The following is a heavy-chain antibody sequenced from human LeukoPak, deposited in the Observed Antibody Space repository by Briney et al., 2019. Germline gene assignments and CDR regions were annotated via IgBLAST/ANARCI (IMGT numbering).Heavy chain of an antibody. CDR3: ARHGGTTVVAVAKYFDF. J-gene: IGHJ4*02. CDR1: GGSVSSTSYY. CDR2: FYYSGST. V-gene: IGHV4-39*01. D-gene: IGHD6-19*01. Sequence: SETLSLTCAVSGGSVSSTSYYWGWIRQPPGKGLEWIGTFYYSGSTYYNPSLQSRVTISVDTSKNQFSLKLASVTAADTAVYYCARHGGTTVVAVAKYFDFWGQGTLVTVSS.